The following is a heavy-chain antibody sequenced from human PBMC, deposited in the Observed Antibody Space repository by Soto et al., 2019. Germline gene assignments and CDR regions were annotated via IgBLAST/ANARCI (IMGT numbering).Heavy chain of an antibody. CDR1: GFTFSDYY. CDR3: ARDPTPLYSGSYYWYFDL. CDR2: ISSSGSTI. V-gene: IGHV3-11*01. D-gene: IGHD1-26*01. J-gene: IGHJ2*01. Sequence: GGSLRLSCAASGFTFSDYYMSWIRQAPGKGLEWVSYISSSGSTIYYADSVKGRFTISRDNAKNSLYLQMNSLRAEDTAVYYCARDPTPLYSGSYYWYFDLWGRGTLVTVSS.